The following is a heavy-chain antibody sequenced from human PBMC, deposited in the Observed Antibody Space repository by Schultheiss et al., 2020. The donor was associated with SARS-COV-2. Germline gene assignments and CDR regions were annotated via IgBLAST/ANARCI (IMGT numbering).Heavy chain of an antibody. D-gene: IGHD3-22*01. CDR1: GGSFSGYY. Sequence: SETLSLTCAVYGGSFSGYYWSWIRQPPGKGLEWIGEINHSGSTNYNPSLKSRVTMSVDTSKNQFSLKLSSVTAADTAVYYCARRADYYDSSGYYHWYFDLWGRGTLVTVSS. CDR3: ARRADYYDSSGYYHWYFDL. V-gene: IGHV4-34*01. J-gene: IGHJ2*01. CDR2: INHSGST.